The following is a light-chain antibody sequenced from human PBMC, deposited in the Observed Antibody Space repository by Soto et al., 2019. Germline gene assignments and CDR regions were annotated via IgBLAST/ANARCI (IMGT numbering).Light chain of an antibody. Sequence: DIVLGQSPGTLSLSPGERATLSCRTSESISSEYLAWYQQRPGQAPRLLIYAASTRATGIPARFSGSGSGTDFTLTISSLQTEDFATYYCIQDYNYPQTVGQGTKVEIK. CDR2: AAS. CDR3: IQDYNYPQT. V-gene: IGKV3D-7*01. J-gene: IGKJ1*01. CDR1: ESISSEY.